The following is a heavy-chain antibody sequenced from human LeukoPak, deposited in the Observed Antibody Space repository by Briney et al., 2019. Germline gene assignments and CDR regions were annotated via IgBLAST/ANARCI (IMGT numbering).Heavy chain of an antibody. J-gene: IGHJ4*02. CDR2: INPNSGGT. CDR3: ARDRVLRYFDWKGPIDY. D-gene: IGHD3-9*01. V-gene: IGHV1-2*06. CDR1: GYTFTGYY. Sequence: ASVKVSCKASGYTFTGYYMYWVRQAPGQGLEWMGRINPNSGGTNYAQKLQGRVTMTTDTSTSTAYMELRSLRSDDTAVYYCARDRVLRYFDWKGPIDYWGQGTLVTVSS.